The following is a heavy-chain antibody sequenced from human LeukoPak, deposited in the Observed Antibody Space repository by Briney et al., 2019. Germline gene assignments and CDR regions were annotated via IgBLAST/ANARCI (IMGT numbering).Heavy chain of an antibody. CDR1: GYSISSGYY. V-gene: IGHV4-38-2*01. J-gene: IGHJ4*02. Sequence: PSETLSLTCDVSGYSISSGYYWGWIRQPPGKGLEWIGRIYHSGNTYYNPSLKSRLTISVDTSKNQFSLKLNSVTAADTAVYYCTKHSDFTSIFIVRFDYWGQGALVTVSS. D-gene: IGHD3-3*01. CDR3: TKHSDFTSIFIVRFDY. CDR2: IYHSGNT.